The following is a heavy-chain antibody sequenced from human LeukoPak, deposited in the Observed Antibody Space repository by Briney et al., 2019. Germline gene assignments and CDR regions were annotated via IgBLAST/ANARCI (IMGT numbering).Heavy chain of an antibody. CDR3: AREAYHYYGMDV. CDR2: ISSSSSNI. CDR1: GFTFSSYS. J-gene: IGHJ6*02. V-gene: IGHV3-21*01. D-gene: IGHD3-16*01. Sequence: PGGSLRLSCAASGFTFSSYSMNWVRQAPGKGLEWVSSISSSSSNIYYADSVKGRFTISRDNSKNTLYLQMNSLRAEDTAVYYCAREAYHYYGMDVWGQGTTVTVSS.